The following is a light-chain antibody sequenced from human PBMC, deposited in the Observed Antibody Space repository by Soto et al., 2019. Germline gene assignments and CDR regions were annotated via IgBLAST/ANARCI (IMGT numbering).Light chain of an antibody. V-gene: IGKV1-5*03. CDR1: QSISSW. J-gene: IGKJ2*01. CDR3: QQYNSYSYT. Sequence: DIQMTQSPSTLSASVGDRVTITCRASQSISSWLAWYLQKPGKAPKLLIYKASSLESGVPSRFSGSGSGTAFTLTISSLQPDDFATYYCQQYNSYSYTFDQGTKLEIK. CDR2: KAS.